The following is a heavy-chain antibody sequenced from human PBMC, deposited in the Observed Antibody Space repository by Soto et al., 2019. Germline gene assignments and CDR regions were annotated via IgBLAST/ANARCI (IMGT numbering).Heavy chain of an antibody. D-gene: IGHD3-10*01. Sequence: EVQLLESGGGLVQPGGSLRLSCAASGFTFSSYAMSWVRQAPGKGLEWVSAISGSGGSTYYADSVKGRFTISRDNYKNTLYLQMNSLRAEDTAVYYCAIMGPPMVRGVMSLTNNWFDPWGQGTLVTVSS. CDR1: GFTFSSYA. V-gene: IGHV3-23*01. CDR2: ISGSGGST. CDR3: AIMGPPMVRGVMSLTNNWFDP. J-gene: IGHJ5*02.